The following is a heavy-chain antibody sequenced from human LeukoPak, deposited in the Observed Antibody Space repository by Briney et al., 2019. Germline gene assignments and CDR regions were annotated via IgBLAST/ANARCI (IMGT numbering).Heavy chain of an antibody. Sequence: ASVKVSCTASGGTFSSYAISWVRQAPGQGLEWMGGIIPIFGTANYAQKFQGRVTITADESTSTAYMELSSLRSEDTAVYYYASRLVVVRNAFDIWGQGTMVTVSS. V-gene: IGHV1-69*13. D-gene: IGHD3-22*01. CDR1: GGTFSSYA. CDR3: ASRLVVVRNAFDI. CDR2: IIPIFGTA. J-gene: IGHJ3*02.